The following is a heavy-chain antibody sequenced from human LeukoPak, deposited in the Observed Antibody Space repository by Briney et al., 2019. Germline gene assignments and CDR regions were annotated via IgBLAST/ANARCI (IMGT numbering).Heavy chain of an antibody. CDR1: GGSISSSSYY. CDR3: AARYYYDSSGALGRFDY. Sequence: SETLSLTCTVSGGSISSSSYYWGWIRQPPGKGLGWIGSIYYSGSTYYNPSLKSRVTISVDTSKNQFSLKLSSVTAADTAVYYCAARYYYDSSGALGRFDYWGQGTLVTVSS. D-gene: IGHD3-22*01. J-gene: IGHJ4*02. V-gene: IGHV4-39*01. CDR2: IYYSGST.